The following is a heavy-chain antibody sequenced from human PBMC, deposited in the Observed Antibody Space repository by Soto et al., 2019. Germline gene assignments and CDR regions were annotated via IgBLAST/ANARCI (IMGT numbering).Heavy chain of an antibody. CDR3: ARDNPRGYGMDF. Sequence: EVQLVESGGGLVKPGGSLRLSCVASGFTFSSYSMNWVRQAPGKGLEWVSSIDTSSNYIYDADSVKGRFTISRDNARNSLYLQMNSLRAEDTTVYYCARDNPRGYGMDFWGQGTTVTVSS. J-gene: IGHJ6*02. D-gene: IGHD3-10*01. V-gene: IGHV3-21*01. CDR2: IDTSSNYI. CDR1: GFTFSSYS.